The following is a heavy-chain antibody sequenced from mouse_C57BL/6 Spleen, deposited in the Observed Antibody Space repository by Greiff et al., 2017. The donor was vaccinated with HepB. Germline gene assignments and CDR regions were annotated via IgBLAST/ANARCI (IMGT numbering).Heavy chain of an antibody. J-gene: IGHJ4*01. Sequence: VKLMESGPGLVAPSQSLSITCTVSGFSLTSYGVHWVRQPPGKGLEWLVVIWSDGSTTYNSALKSRLSISKDNSKSQVFLKMNSLQTDDTAMYYCARSSSYYVKDYYAMDYWGQGTSVTVSS. CDR3: ARSSSYYVKDYYAMDY. D-gene: IGHD1-1*01. CDR2: IWSDGST. V-gene: IGHV2-6*03. CDR1: GFSLTSYG.